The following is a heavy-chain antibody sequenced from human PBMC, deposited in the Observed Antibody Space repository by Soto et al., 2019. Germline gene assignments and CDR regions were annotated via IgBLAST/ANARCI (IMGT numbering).Heavy chain of an antibody. V-gene: IGHV1-69*13. Sequence: ASVKVSCKASGGTFSSYAISWVRQAPGQGLEWMGGIIPIFGTANYAQKFQGRVTITADESTSTAYMELSSLRSEDTAVYYCARDRGSTSLEYYGMDVWGQGTKVTVS. CDR2: IIPIFGTA. J-gene: IGHJ6*02. D-gene: IGHD2-2*01. CDR3: ARDRGSTSLEYYGMDV. CDR1: GGTFSSYA.